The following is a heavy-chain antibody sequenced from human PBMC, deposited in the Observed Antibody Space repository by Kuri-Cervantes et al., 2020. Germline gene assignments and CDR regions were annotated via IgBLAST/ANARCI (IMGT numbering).Heavy chain of an antibody. Sequence: GESLKISCAASGFTFSNAWISWVRLAPGKGLEWVGRIISNIHGGTVDYGAPVKGRFIISRDDSENTIYLQMNSLKIEDTAVYYCTTDATSTISNYFAHWGRGTLVTVSS. V-gene: IGHV3-15*01. CDR3: TTDATSTISNYFAH. CDR1: GFTFSNAW. CDR2: IISNIHGGTV. J-gene: IGHJ4*02. D-gene: IGHD3-9*01.